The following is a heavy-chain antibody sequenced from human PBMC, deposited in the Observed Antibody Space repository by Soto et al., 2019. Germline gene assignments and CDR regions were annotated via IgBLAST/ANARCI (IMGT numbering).Heavy chain of an antibody. CDR2: ISGSGGST. Sequence: GGSLRLSCAASGFTFSSYAMSWVRQAPGKGLEWVSAISGSGGSTYYADSVKGRFTISRDNSKNTLYLQMNSLRAEDTAVYYCAKDRGYCSSTSCYALPYYYYMDVWGKGTTVTVSS. CDR1: GFTFSSYA. J-gene: IGHJ6*03. V-gene: IGHV3-23*01. CDR3: AKDRGYCSSTSCYALPYYYYMDV. D-gene: IGHD2-2*01.